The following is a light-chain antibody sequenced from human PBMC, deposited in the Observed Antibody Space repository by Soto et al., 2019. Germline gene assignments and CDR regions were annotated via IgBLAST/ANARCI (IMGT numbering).Light chain of an antibody. CDR3: ASWDDNLNGYV. V-gene: IGLV1-44*01. J-gene: IGLJ1*01. Sequence: QSVPTQPPSASGTPGQTITMSCSGGSSNIGRRAVNWYQQFPGAAPKLLIYGNDQRPSGVPGRFSGSKSGTSASLAISGLQSDDEADYYCASWDDNLNGYVFGAGTKLTVL. CDR1: SSNIGRRA. CDR2: GND.